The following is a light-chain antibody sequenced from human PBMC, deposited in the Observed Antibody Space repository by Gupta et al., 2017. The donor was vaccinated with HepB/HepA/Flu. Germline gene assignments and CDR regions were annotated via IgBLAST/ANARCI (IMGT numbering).Light chain of an antibody. CDR2: GAS. J-gene: IGKJ1*01. V-gene: IGKV3-15*01. Sequence: EVVMTQSPATLSVSPGERATLSCRASQSVSSNLAWYQQKPGQAPRLLIYGASTRATDVLARFSASGSGTEFALSISSLLSEDSAVYYCQQYAFWPETFGQGTKVEIK. CDR1: QSVSSN. CDR3: QQYAFWPET.